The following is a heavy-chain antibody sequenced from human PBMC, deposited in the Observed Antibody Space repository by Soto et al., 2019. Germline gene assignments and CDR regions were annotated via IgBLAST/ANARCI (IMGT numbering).Heavy chain of an antibody. D-gene: IGHD2-2*01. CDR1: GYTFSNYY. Sequence: ASVKVSCKTSGYTFSNYYINWVRQAPGQGLEWMGRINPSGGSTAYAQKFQGRVTMTRVTSTSTAYMDLSSLRSEDTAVYYCARSQEVVVVPAAPIDYWGQGTLVTVSS. V-gene: IGHV1-46*01. CDR2: INPSGGST. J-gene: IGHJ4*02. CDR3: ARSQEVVVVPAAPIDY.